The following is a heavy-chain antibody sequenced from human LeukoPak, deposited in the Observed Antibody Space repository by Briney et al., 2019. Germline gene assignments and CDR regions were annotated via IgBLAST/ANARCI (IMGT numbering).Heavy chain of an antibody. J-gene: IGHJ3*02. D-gene: IGHD2-2*01. CDR2: IYYSGTT. V-gene: IGHV4-59*11. CDR3: ARASCSSTSCYAVPFDI. Sequence: SETLSLTCTVSGGSISSHYWSWIRQPPGEGLEWLGYIYYSGTTNYNPSLKSRVSISVDTSKNQFSLKLSSVTAADTAVYYCARASCSSTSCYAVPFDIWGQGTMVTVSS. CDR1: GGSISSHY.